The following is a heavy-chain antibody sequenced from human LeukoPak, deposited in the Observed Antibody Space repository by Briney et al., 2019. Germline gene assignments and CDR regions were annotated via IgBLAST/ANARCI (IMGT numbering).Heavy chain of an antibody. D-gene: IGHD2-2*01. CDR1: GYTFTSYY. Sequence: ASVKVSCKASGYTFTSYYLHWVRQAPGQGLEWMGWINPNSGFTNYAQKFQGRVTMTRDTSISTAYMELSRLRSDDTAVYYCARLADCSSSSCRSFDYWGQGTLVTVSS. CDR3: ARLADCSSSSCRSFDY. CDR2: INPNSGFT. J-gene: IGHJ4*02. V-gene: IGHV1-2*02.